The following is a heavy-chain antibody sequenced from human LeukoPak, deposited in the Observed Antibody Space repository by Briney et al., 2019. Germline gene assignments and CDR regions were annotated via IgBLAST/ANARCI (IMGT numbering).Heavy chain of an antibody. Sequence: ASVKVSCKASGYTFTSYDINWVRQATGQGLEWMGWMNPNSGNTDYAQKFQGRVTFTRNTSINTAYMELSSLRSEDTAVYYCARWELRRDGIDYWGQGTLVTVSS. J-gene: IGHJ4*02. D-gene: IGHD1-26*01. CDR3: ARWELRRDGIDY. V-gene: IGHV1-8*03. CDR2: MNPNSGNT. CDR1: GYTFTSYD.